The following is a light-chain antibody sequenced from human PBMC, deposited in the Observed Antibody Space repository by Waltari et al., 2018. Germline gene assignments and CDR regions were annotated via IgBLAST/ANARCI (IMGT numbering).Light chain of an antibody. J-gene: IGKJ2*01. CDR2: AAS. CDR3: QPSYGRPYT. CDR1: HRLNDF. Sequence: DIKMTQSPYSLPAPVGDRVTITCRASHRLNDFLNWYQQKPGKASKLLIFAASRLQDRIPSSFRGTGAETDFTLTIAGLQPEDFATYFCQPSYGRPYTFGQATKLAI. V-gene: IGKV1-39*01.